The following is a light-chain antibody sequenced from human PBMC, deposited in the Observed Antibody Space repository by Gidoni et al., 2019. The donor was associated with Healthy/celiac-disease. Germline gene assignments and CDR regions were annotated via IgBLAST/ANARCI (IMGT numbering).Light chain of an antibody. V-gene: IGKV1-5*01. CDR1: QSISSW. Sequence: DIQMTQSPSNLSASVGDRVTITCRASQSISSWLAWYQQKPGKASKLLIYYASILESGVPSRFSGSGSGTDFSLTLSSLQSDDFATFYCQQYNSYWTFGQGTKVEIK. CDR3: QQYNSYWT. CDR2: YAS. J-gene: IGKJ1*01.